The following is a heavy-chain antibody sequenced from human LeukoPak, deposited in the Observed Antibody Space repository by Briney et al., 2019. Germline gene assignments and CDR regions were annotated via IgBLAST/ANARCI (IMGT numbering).Heavy chain of an antibody. D-gene: IGHD5-18*01. J-gene: IGHJ4*02. CDR3: ATLGYSYGTDY. Sequence: SETLSLTCTVSGDSISSGNYYWTWIRQPAGKGLEWIGRIYTSGSTNYNPSLKSRVTISVDTSKNQFSLKLSSVTAADTTVYYCATLGYSYGTDYWGQGTLVTVSS. CDR1: GDSISSGNYY. CDR2: IYTSGST. V-gene: IGHV4-61*02.